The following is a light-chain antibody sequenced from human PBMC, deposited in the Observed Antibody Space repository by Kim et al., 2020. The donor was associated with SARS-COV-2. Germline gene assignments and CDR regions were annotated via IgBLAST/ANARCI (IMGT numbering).Light chain of an antibody. CDR1: QSVSSN. CDR3: QQNNLWPT. CDR2: GAS. Sequence: EIVMTQSTATLSVSPGERVALSCRASQSVSSNLAWYQQRPGQAPRLLIYGASTRATNIPARFSGSGSGTEFTLSISSLQSEDFTVYYCQQNNLWPTFGQGTKLEI. V-gene: IGKV3-15*01. J-gene: IGKJ2*01.